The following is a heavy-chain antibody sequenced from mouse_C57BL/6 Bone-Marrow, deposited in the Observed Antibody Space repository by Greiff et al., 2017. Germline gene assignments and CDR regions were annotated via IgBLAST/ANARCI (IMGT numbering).Heavy chain of an antibody. V-gene: IGHV12-3*01. D-gene: IGHD1-1*01. CDR1: GFPITSGYY. Sequence: VQLQESGPGLVKPSQSLFLTCSITGFPITSGYYWIWIRQSPGKPLEWMGYITHSGETFYNPSLQSPTSITRETSKNQFFLQLNSVTTEATAMYDCAGDSSFITTVVAKAYWGQGTLVTVSA. CDR2: ITHSGET. CDR3: AGDSSFITTVVAKAY. J-gene: IGHJ3*01.